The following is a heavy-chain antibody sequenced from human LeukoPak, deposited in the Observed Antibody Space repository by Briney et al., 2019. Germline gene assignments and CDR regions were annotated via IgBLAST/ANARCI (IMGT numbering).Heavy chain of an antibody. CDR2: IIPIFGTA. D-gene: IGHD4-11*01. J-gene: IGHJ5*02. CDR3: ARVISNYAKYNWFDP. V-gene: IGHV1-69*05. Sequence: ASVKVSCKASGGTFSSYAISWVRQTPGQGLEWMGGIIPIFGTANYAQKFQGRVTITTDESTSTAYMELSSLRSEDTAVYYCARVISNYAKYNWFDPWGQGTLVTVSS. CDR1: GGTFSSYA.